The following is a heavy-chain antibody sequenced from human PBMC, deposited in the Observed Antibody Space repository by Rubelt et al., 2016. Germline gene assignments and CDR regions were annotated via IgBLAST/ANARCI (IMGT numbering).Heavy chain of an antibody. J-gene: IGHJ4*02. Sequence: GKGLEWVSYISSGSSTIYYADSVKGRFTISRDNAKNTLYLQMNSLRAEDTAVYYCARREGYCSGGTCYFDYWGQGTLVTVSS. V-gene: IGHV3-48*04. CDR2: ISSGSSTI. CDR3: ARREGYCSGGTCYFDY. D-gene: IGHD2-15*01.